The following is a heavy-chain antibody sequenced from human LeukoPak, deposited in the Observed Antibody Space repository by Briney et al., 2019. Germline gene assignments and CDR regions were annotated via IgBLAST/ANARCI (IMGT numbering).Heavy chain of an antibody. Sequence: GGSLRLSCAASGFTFSNAWLYWVRQAPGKGLEWVGRIKSKTDPGTDYAALVKGRFTISRDDSKNTVYLQMNSLKTEDTAVYYCTTDRPSTAMADYYYYYGMDVWGQGTTVTVSS. D-gene: IGHD5-18*01. CDR1: GFTFSNAW. V-gene: IGHV3-15*01. CDR3: TTDRPSTAMADYYYYYGMDV. CDR2: IKSKTDPGT. J-gene: IGHJ6*02.